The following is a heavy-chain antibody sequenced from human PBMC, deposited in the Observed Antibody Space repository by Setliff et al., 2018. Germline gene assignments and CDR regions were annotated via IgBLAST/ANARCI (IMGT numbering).Heavy chain of an antibody. D-gene: IGHD3-3*01. CDR1: GYSISSGYY. J-gene: IGHJ4*02. CDR3: ARAAITIFGVVTPFDY. V-gene: IGHV4-38-2*01. Sequence: PSETLSLTCAVSGYSISSGYYWGWIRQPPGKGLEWIGSIYHSGSTYYNPSLKSRVTISVDTSKNQFSLKLSSVTAADTAVYYCARAAITIFGVVTPFDYWGQGTLVTVS. CDR2: IYHSGST.